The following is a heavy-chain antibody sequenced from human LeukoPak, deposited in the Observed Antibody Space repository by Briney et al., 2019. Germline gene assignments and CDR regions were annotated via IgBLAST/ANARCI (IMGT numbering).Heavy chain of an antibody. Sequence: GGSLRLSCSASGFIFSPYAMHWVRQAPGKGLEYVSSISSEGKTAYYADSVKGRFTISRDNSKNTLYLQMSSLRPEDTAVYYCVKDRWVDHWGQGTLVTVSS. CDR1: GFIFSPYA. V-gene: IGHV3-64D*06. CDR3: VKDRWVDH. CDR2: ISSEGKTA. D-gene: IGHD6-13*01. J-gene: IGHJ4*02.